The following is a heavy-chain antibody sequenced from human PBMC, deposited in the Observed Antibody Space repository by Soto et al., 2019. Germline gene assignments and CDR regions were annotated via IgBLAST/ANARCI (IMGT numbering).Heavy chain of an antibody. CDR3: ATSRGAAGYFDY. CDR1: GGSISSGGYY. CDR2: IYYSGST. V-gene: IGHV4-31*03. J-gene: IGHJ4*02. D-gene: IGHD6-13*01. Sequence: TSETLSLTYTVSGGSISSGGYYWSWIRQHPGKGLEWIGYIYYSGSTYYNPSLKSRVTISVDTSKNQFSLKLSSVTAADTAVYYCATSRGAAGYFDYWGQGTLVTVSS.